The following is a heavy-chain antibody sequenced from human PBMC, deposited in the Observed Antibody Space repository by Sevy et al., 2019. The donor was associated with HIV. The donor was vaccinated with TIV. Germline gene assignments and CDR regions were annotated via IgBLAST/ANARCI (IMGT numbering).Heavy chain of an antibody. CDR1: GFTFSNYP. CDR2: ISYDGNNK. CDR3: ARAYDSSGYLDY. D-gene: IGHD3-22*01. Sequence: GGSLRLSCAASGFTFSNYPMHWVRQAPGKGLEWVAVISYDGNNKYYADSVKGRFTISRDNSKNTLYLQMKSLRTEDTAVYYCARAYDSSGYLDYWGQGTLVTVSS. J-gene: IGHJ4*02. V-gene: IGHV3-30-3*01.